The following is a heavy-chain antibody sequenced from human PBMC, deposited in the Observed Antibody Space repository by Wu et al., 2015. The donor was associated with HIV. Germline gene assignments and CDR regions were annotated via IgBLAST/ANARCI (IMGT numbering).Heavy chain of an antibody. CDR1: GYTFTNYA. CDR2: ISTYNGKK. Sequence: QVQLVQSGDEVKKPGASVRVSCKSSGYTFTNYAFSWVRQAPGQGLECMGWISTYNGKKNYARKLQGRITLTTDTSTSTVYMDLRSLRSDDTAIYYCARYRGVNHDAFDIWGQGTKVTVSS. J-gene: IGHJ3*02. CDR3: ARYRGVNHDAFDI. D-gene: IGHD3-10*01. V-gene: IGHV1-18*01.